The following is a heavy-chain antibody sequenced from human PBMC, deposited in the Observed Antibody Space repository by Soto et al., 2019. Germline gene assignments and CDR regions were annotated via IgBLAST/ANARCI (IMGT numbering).Heavy chain of an antibody. Sequence: QVQLQESGPGLVKPSETLSLTCTVSGGSMSSYYWSWIRQPAGKGLEWIGRVYSSGSTKYNPSLESRLTMSVDTSKNQFSLELSSATAADSALYYCARAGHSSSSEGANWFDPWGQGTLVTVSS. V-gene: IGHV4-4*07. CDR2: VYSSGST. J-gene: IGHJ5*02. CDR3: ARAGHSSSSEGANWFDP. CDR1: GGSMSSYY. D-gene: IGHD6-6*01.